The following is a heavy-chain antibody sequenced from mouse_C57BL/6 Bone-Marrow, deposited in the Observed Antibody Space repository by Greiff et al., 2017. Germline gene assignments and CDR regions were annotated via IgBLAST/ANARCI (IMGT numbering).Heavy chain of an antibody. CDR1: GFTFSDYY. V-gene: IGHV5-16*01. CDR2: INYDGSST. Sequence: EVKVVESEGGLVQPGSSMKLSCTASGFTFSDYYMAWVRQVPEKGLEWVTNINYDGSSTYYLDSLKSRFIISRDNAKNILYLQMSSLKSEDTATYYCARMGGSHFDYWGQGTTLTVSS. D-gene: IGHD1-1*01. CDR3: ARMGGSHFDY. J-gene: IGHJ2*01.